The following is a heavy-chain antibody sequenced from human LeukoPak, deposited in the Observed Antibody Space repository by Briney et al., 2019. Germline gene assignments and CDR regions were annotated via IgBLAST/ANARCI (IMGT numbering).Heavy chain of an antibody. V-gene: IGHV1-46*01. CDR3: ARGNPTNYGAYLYYFDY. Sequence: GASVKISCKASGYTFTTYYMHWVRQAPGQGLEWMGIINPSGGGTNYAQEFQGRVTMTRDTSTSTVYMDLNNLRSDDTAVYCCARGNPTNYGAYLYYFDYWGQGTLVTVSS. D-gene: IGHD4-17*01. J-gene: IGHJ4*02. CDR1: GYTFTTYY. CDR2: INPSGGGT.